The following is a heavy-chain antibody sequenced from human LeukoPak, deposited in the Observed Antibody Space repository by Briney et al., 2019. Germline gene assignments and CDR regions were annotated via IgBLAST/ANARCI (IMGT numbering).Heavy chain of an antibody. Sequence: GGSLRLSCAASGFTFSNAWMSWVRQAPGKGLEWVGRIKSKTDGGTTDYAAPVKGRFTISRDDSKNTLYLQMNSLKTEDTGVYYCTTRIVVVVAATRVDAFDIWGQGTMVTVSS. D-gene: IGHD2-15*01. V-gene: IGHV3-15*01. CDR1: GFTFSNAW. J-gene: IGHJ3*02. CDR3: TTRIVVVVAATRVDAFDI. CDR2: IKSKTDGGTT.